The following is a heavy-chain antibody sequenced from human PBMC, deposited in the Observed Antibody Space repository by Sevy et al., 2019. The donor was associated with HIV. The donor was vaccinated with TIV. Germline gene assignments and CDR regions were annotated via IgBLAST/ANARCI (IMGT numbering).Heavy chain of an antibody. J-gene: IGHJ6*02. D-gene: IGHD6-19*01. Sequence: ASVKVSCKASGYTFTSYGISWVRQAPGQGLEWMGWISAYNGNTNYAQKLQGRVTMTTDTSTSTAYMELRSLRSDDTAVYYCARDHLAVAGFYYYYYSMDVWGQWTTVTVSS. CDR1: GYTFTSYG. CDR3: ARDHLAVAGFYYYYYSMDV. CDR2: ISAYNGNT. V-gene: IGHV1-18*01.